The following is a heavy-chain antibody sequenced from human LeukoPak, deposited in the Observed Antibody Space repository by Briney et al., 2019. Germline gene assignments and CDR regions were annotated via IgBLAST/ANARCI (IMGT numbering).Heavy chain of an antibody. CDR1: GYTFTDYY. Sequence: GASVKVSCKASGYTFTDYYVHWVRQAPGQGLEWMGWINPNIGDTNYAQRFQGRVTMTRDTSISTAYMDLSSLTSDDTAVYFCARSNYGGQGAGDNWFDPWGQGTLVTVSS. CDR3: ARSNYGGQGAGDNWFDP. CDR2: INPNIGDT. D-gene: IGHD4/OR15-4a*01. V-gene: IGHV1-2*02. J-gene: IGHJ5*02.